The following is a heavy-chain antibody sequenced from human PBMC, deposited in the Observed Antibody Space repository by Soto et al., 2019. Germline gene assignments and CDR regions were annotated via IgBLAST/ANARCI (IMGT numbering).Heavy chain of an antibody. J-gene: IGHJ3*02. CDR2: ISGSGGST. D-gene: IGHD2-2*01. CDR3: AKDSNIVVVPAAPDAFDI. V-gene: IGHV3-23*01. CDR1: GFTFSSYA. Sequence: GGSLRLCCAASGFTFSSYAMSWVRQAPGKGLEWVSAISGSGGSTYYADSVKGRFTISRDNSKNTLYLQMNSLRAEDTAVYYCAKDSNIVVVPAAPDAFDIWGQGTMVTVSS.